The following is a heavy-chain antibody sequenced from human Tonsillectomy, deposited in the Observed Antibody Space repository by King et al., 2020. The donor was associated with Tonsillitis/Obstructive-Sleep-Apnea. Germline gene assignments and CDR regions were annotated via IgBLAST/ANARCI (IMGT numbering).Heavy chain of an antibody. D-gene: IGHD1-26*01. Sequence: VQLVESGGGLVKPGGSLRLSCAASGFTFSNAWMSWVRQAPGKGPEWVGRIKSKSKDETTDYTAPVRGRFTISRDDSTTTLFLQMNSLKTEDTAVYYCATDWGSGTYYGRAFDVWGLGTMVTVSS. CDR3: ATDWGSGTYYGRAFDV. V-gene: IGHV3-15*01. CDR2: IKSKSKDETT. CDR1: GFTFSNAW. J-gene: IGHJ3*01.